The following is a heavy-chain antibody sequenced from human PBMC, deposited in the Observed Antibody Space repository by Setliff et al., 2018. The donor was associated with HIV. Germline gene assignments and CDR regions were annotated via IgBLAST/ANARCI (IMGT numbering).Heavy chain of an antibody. CDR3: TRHVDSGTYMDV. CDR2: IRG. J-gene: IGHJ6*03. Sequence: PGGSLRLSCAASGVTLSDAAIHWVRQASGKGLEWVGRIRGDYGASRSGRFTISRDDSKNTAYLQITNLKSEDTAVYYCTRHVDSGTYMDVWGRGTTVTVSS. D-gene: IGHD5-18*01. V-gene: IGHV3-66*04. CDR1: GVTLSDAA.